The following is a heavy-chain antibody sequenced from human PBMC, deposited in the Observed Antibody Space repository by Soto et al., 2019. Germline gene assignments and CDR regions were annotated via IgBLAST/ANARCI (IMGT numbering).Heavy chain of an antibody. CDR2: TSYSGST. J-gene: IGHJ6*03. D-gene: IGHD2-15*01. V-gene: IGHV4-39*07. Sequence: PSETLSLTCTVSGGSISSRSYYWGWIRQPPGQGLEWIGSTSYSGSTYYNPSLKSRVTISVDTSRTQFSLKLTSVTAADTAVYYCARGKYNCSGGSCYPIYYYYYMDVWGKGTTVTISS. CDR3: ARGKYNCSGGSCYPIYYYYYMDV. CDR1: GGSISSRSYY.